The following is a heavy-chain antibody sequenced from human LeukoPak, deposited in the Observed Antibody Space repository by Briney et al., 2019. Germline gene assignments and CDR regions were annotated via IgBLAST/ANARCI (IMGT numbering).Heavy chain of an antibody. D-gene: IGHD3-9*01. CDR3: ARALQYYDILTGYPGGWFDP. CDR2: IYYSGST. J-gene: IGHJ5*02. V-gene: IGHV4-59*01. CDR1: GGSISSYY. Sequence: SETLSLTCTVSGGSISSYYWSWIRQPPGKGLEWIRYIYYSGSTNYNPSLKSRVTISVDTSKNQFSLKLSSVTAADTAVYYCARALQYYDILTGYPGGWFDPWGQGTLVAVSS.